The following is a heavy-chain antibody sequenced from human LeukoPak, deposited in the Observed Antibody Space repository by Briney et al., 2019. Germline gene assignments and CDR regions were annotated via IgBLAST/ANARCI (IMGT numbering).Heavy chain of an antibody. CDR2: IYSGGST. J-gene: IGHJ4*02. V-gene: IGHV3-66*01. D-gene: IGHD3-10*01. Sequence: GGSLRLSCAASGFTFSSYSMNWVRQAPGKGLEWVSVIYSGGSTYYADSVKGRFTISRDNSKNTLYLQMNSLRAEDTAVYYCARAHGPSGFYWGQGTLVTVSS. CDR1: GFTFSSYS. CDR3: ARAHGPSGFY.